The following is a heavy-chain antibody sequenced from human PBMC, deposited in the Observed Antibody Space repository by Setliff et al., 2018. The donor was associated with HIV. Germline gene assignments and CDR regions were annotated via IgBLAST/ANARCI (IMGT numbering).Heavy chain of an antibody. CDR3: ARDDYLDGR. CDR2: INRDGDQK. D-gene: IGHD4-17*01. Sequence: GVLRLSCAASGFTFSSYSMNWVRQAPGKGLEWVAHINRDGDQKNYVDSVKGRFIISRDNAKNSVYLHMNSLRVEDTAVYYCARDDYLDGRWGQGTMVTVSS. V-gene: IGHV3-7*03. J-gene: IGHJ4*02. CDR1: GFTFSSYS.